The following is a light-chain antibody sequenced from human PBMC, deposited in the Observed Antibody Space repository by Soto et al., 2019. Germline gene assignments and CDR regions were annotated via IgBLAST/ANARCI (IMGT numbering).Light chain of an antibody. CDR3: QQFGSSWLT. J-gene: IGKJ1*01. CDR1: QSIGSSY. CDR2: GTS. V-gene: IGKV3-20*01. Sequence: ENVLTQSPGTLSLSPGERPTLSCRASQSIGSSYLAWYQQKPGHAPRLIIYGTSNRATGIPDRFSGSGSGTDFTLTISRLEPEDFAVYYCQQFGSSWLTFGQGTKVEIK.